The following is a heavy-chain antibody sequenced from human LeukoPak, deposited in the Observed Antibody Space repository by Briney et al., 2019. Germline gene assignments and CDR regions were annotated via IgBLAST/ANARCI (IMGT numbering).Heavy chain of an antibody. CDR1: GYSISSGYY. J-gene: IGHJ4*02. V-gene: IGHV4-38-2*02. Sequence: PSETLSLTCAVSGYSISSGYYWGWIRQPPGKGLEWIGSIYHSGSTYYNPSLKSRVTISVDTSKNQFSLKLSSVTAADTAVYYCARDVMNYDFWSGYYSHFDYWGQGTLVTVSS. CDR2: IYHSGST. D-gene: IGHD3-3*01. CDR3: ARDVMNYDFWSGYYSHFDY.